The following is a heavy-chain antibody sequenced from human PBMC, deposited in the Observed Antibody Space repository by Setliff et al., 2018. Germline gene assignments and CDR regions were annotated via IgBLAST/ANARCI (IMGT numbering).Heavy chain of an antibody. CDR2: IYYSGST. D-gene: IGHD3-22*01. V-gene: IGHV4-59*01. CDR3: ARVAYYYDRSGYLSGAFDI. Sequence: SETLSLTCAVYGGSFSTYYWIWIRQPPGKGLEWIGSIYYSGSTNYNTSLKSRVTISVDTAKNQFSLKLSSVTAADTAVYYCARVAYYYDRSGYLSGAFDIWGQGTMVTVSS. CDR1: GGSFSTYY. J-gene: IGHJ3*02.